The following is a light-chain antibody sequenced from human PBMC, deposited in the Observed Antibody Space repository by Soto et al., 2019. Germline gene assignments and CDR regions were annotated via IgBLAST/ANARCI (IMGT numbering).Light chain of an antibody. V-gene: IGLV1-51*01. CDR3: GTWDGSLSAGV. CDR1: SSNIGNNY. Sequence: QSVLTQPPSVSAAPGQKVTISCSGSSSNIGNNYVSWYQQLPGTAPKLLIYDNNERPSGIPDRCSGSKSGTSATLGITGLQTGDEADYYCGTWDGSLSAGVFGGGTKLTVL. J-gene: IGLJ2*01. CDR2: DNN.